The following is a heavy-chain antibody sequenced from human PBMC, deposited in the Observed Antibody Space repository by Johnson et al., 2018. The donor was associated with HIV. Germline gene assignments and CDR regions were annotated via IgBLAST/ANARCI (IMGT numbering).Heavy chain of an antibody. D-gene: IGHD3-10*01. CDR1: GFTFSSYA. Sequence: QVQLVESGGGVVQPGRSLRLSCAASGFTFSSYAMHWVRQAPGKGLEWVAVISYDGSNKYYADSVKGRFTISRDNSKNTLYLQMNSLRAEDTAVYYCARDPFGALDGDALDIWGQGTMVTVSS. CDR3: ARDPFGALDGDALDI. CDR2: ISYDGSNK. V-gene: IGHV3-30*04. J-gene: IGHJ3*02.